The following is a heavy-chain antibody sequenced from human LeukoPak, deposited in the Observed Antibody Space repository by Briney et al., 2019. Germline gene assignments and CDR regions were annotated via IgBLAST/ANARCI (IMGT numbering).Heavy chain of an antibody. CDR1: GGSINSYY. CDR2: IHSSGST. CDR3: ARGKVVAGTPGQNSWDY. D-gene: IGHD6-19*01. Sequence: PSETPSLTCSVSGGSINSYYWSWIRQPAGKGLEWIGRIHSSGSTNYNPSLKSRVTVSVDTSKNQFSLKLSSVTAADTAVYYCARGKVVAGTPGQNSWDYWGQGTLVTVSS. V-gene: IGHV4-4*07. J-gene: IGHJ4*02.